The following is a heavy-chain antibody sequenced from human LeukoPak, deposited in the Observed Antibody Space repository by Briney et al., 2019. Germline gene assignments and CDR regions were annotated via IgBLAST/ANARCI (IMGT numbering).Heavy chain of an antibody. CDR2: ISYDGSNK. CDR3: ARDPQLRHYYDTSGSYYFDY. D-gene: IGHD3-22*01. J-gene: IGHJ4*02. Sequence: PGRSLRLSCAASGFTFSSYAMHWVRQAPGKGLEWVAVISYDGSNKYYADSVKGRFTISRDNAKNSLYLHMNSLRAEDTAVYYCARDPQLRHYYDTSGSYYFDYWGQGTLVTVSS. CDR1: GFTFSSYA. V-gene: IGHV3-30*04.